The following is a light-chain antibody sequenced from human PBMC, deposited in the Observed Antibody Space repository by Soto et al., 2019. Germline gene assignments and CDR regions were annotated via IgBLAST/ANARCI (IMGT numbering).Light chain of an antibody. CDR2: EVS. CDR1: SSEVGGYNY. Sequence: QSVLTQPPSASGSFGQSVTISCTGTSSEVGGYNYASWYQQHPGKAPKLMIYEVSERPSGVPDRFSGSKSGNTASLTVSGLQADDEADYYCSSYSGTNYHYVFGTGTKVTVL. J-gene: IGLJ1*01. V-gene: IGLV2-8*01. CDR3: SSYSGTNYHYV.